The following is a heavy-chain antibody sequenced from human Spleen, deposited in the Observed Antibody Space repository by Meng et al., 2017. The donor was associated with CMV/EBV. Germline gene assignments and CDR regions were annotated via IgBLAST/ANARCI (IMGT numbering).Heavy chain of an antibody. D-gene: IGHD5-24*01. CDR1: GGSISSSSYY. V-gene: IGHV4-39*07. Sequence: GSLRLSCTVSGGSISSSSYYWGWIRQPPGKGLEWIGSIYYSGSTYYNPSLKSRVTIDMSKNQFSLKLSSVTAADTAVYYCARDSPTQWSQLLNDAFDIWGQGTMVTVSS. CDR2: IYYSGST. J-gene: IGHJ3*02. CDR3: ARDSPTQWSQLLNDAFDI.